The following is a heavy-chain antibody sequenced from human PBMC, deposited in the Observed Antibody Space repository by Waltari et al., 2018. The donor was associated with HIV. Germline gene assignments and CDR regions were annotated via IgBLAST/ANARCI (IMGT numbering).Heavy chain of an antibody. Sequence: QVQLVESGGGVVQPGRSLRLSCATSGFTFSSYGMHWVRQAPGKWLEWVAWMWLDENNTYYADSVTGRFTVSRDNANNAFYLQMNSLRAEDTALYYCAMNSPAFKSGSPEELDFWGQGTLVTVSS. CDR1: GFTFSSYG. CDR3: AMNSPAFKSGSPEELDF. D-gene: IGHD5-12*01. V-gene: IGHV3-33*01. CDR2: MWLDENNT. J-gene: IGHJ4*02.